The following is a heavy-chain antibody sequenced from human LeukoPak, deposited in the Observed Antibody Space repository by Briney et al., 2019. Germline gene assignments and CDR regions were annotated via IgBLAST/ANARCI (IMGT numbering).Heavy chain of an antibody. J-gene: IGHJ4*02. CDR3: ATVPVRLTAILRYFDY. D-gene: IGHD2-21*02. CDR1: GYSFTSHY. V-gene: IGHV1-24*01. CDR2: FDPEDGET. Sequence: ASVKVSCKASGYSFTSHYMHWVRQAPGKGLERIGGFDPEDGETIYAQKFQGRVTMTEDASTDTAYMELSSLRSEDTAVYYCATVPVRLTAILRYFDYWGQGTLVTVSS.